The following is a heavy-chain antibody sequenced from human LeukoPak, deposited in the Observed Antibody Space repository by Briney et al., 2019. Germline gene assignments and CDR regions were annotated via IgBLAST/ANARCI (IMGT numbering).Heavy chain of an antibody. Sequence: GASLKVSCKASGYTFTGPYIHWMRQAPGQGLEWMGWINPNSGGTKYAQKFQGRVTVTRDTSTSTAYMELSGLRADDTAAYYCARVEYCTKGVCTNFDLWGQGTLVTVSS. J-gene: IGHJ4*02. D-gene: IGHD2-8*01. V-gene: IGHV1-2*02. CDR1: GYTFTGPY. CDR3: ARVEYCTKGVCTNFDL. CDR2: INPNSGGT.